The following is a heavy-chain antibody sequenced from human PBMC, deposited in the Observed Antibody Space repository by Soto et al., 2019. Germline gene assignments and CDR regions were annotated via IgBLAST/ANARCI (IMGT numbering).Heavy chain of an antibody. CDR2: ISSSSSYI. CDR1: GFTFSSYS. CDR3: ARAPLGDYDFWSGYLAFYYYGMDV. Sequence: GSLRLSCAASGFTFSSYSMNWVRQAPGKGLEWVSSISSSSSYIYYADSVKGRFTISRDNAKNSLYLQMNSLRAEDTAVYYCARAPLGDYDFWSGYLAFYYYGMDVWGQGTTVTVSS. V-gene: IGHV3-21*01. D-gene: IGHD3-3*01. J-gene: IGHJ6*02.